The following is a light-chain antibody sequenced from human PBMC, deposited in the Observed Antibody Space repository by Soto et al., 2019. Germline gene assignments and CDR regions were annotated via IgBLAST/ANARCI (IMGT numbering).Light chain of an antibody. CDR1: QSISSW. Sequence: DIQMPQSPSTLSASVGDIVTITCRASQSISSWLAWYQQKPGKAPKLLIYKASSLESGVPSRFSGSGSGTEFTLTISILQPDDVATYYCQQYNSYAYTFGQGTKLEIK. CDR3: QQYNSYAYT. V-gene: IGKV1-5*03. CDR2: KAS. J-gene: IGKJ2*01.